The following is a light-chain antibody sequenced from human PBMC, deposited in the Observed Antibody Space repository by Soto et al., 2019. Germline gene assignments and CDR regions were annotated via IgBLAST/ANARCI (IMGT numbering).Light chain of an antibody. CDR3: QQYNNWPPLFT. Sequence: EIVMTQSPATLSVSPGERATLSCRASQSVSSNLAWYQQKPGQPPRLLIYGASTSATGIPARFSGSGSGTESTLTISSLQSEDFAVYYCQQYNNWPPLFTFGAGTKVDIK. V-gene: IGKV3-15*01. CDR2: GAS. J-gene: IGKJ3*01. CDR1: QSVSSN.